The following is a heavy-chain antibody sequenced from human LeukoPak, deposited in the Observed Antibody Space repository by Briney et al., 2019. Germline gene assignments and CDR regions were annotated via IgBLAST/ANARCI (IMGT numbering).Heavy chain of an antibody. Sequence: SETLSLTCAVYGGSFSGYYWSWVRQPPGKGLEWIGEINHSGSTNYDPSLKSRPTISVDTSKNQFSLKLSSVTAADTAVYYCARALTLPYYYGSGSYSGYMDVWGKGTTVTVSS. CDR3: ARALTLPYYYGSGSYSGYMDV. V-gene: IGHV4-34*01. CDR2: INHSGST. J-gene: IGHJ6*03. D-gene: IGHD3-10*01. CDR1: GGSFSGYY.